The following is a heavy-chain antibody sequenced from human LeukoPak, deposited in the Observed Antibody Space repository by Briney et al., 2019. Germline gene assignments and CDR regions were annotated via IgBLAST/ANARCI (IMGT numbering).Heavy chain of an antibody. CDR2: INHSGST. CDR3: ARTGTTLFYDY. CDR1: GGSFSGYY. J-gene: IGHJ4*02. V-gene: IGHV4-34*01. D-gene: IGHD1-1*01. Sequence: PSETLSLTCGVYGGSFSGYYWSWIRQPPGKGLEWIGEINHSGSTNYNPSLKSRVTISVDTSKNQFSLKLSSVTAADTAVYYCARTGTTLFYDYWGQGTLVTVAS.